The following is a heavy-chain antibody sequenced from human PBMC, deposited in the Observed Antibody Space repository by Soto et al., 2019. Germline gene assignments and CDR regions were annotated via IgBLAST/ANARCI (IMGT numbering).Heavy chain of an antibody. V-gene: IGHV1-3*01. D-gene: IGHD3-9*01. Sequence: ASVKVSCKASGNTVPNYAIHWVRQAPGQRLEWMGWINGGNGNTYYSEHFQGRVTLTRDTSTSTAYMELSSLTSEDTAVYYCARDPGFISDYWGQGSLVTGSS. CDR1: GNTVPNYA. J-gene: IGHJ4*02. CDR3: ARDPGFISDY. CDR2: INGGNGNT.